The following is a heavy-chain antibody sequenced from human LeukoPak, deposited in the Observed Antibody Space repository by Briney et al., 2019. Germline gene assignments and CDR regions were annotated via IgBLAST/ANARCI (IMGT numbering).Heavy chain of an antibody. D-gene: IGHD2-15*01. J-gene: IGHJ5*02. CDR2: MNPNSGNT. CDR1: GYTFTSYD. CDR3: ARAGVVAATRCWFDP. Sequence: ASVKVSCKASGYTFTSYDINWVRQATGQGLEWMGWMNPNSGNTGYAQKFQGRVTMTRNTSISTAYMELSRLRSDDTAVYYCARAGVVAATRCWFDPWGQGTLVTVSS. V-gene: IGHV1-8*01.